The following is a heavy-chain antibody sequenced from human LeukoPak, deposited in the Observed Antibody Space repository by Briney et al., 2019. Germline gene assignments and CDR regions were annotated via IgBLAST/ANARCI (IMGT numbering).Heavy chain of an antibody. CDR1: GGSFSGYY. Sequence: PSETLSLTCAVYGGSFSGYYWSWIRQPPGKGLEWIGEINHSGSTTYNPSLKSRVTISVDTSKNQFSLKPSSVTAADTAVYYCASSLYYYDPDSIHNWGQGTLVTVSS. CDR3: ASSLYYYDPDSIHN. J-gene: IGHJ4*02. V-gene: IGHV4-34*01. D-gene: IGHD3-22*01. CDR2: INHSGST.